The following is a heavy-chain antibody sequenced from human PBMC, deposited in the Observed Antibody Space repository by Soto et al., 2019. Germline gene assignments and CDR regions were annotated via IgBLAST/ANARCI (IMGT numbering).Heavy chain of an antibody. CDR2: IIPILGIA. Sequence: SVKVSCKACGGTISSNTISWVRQAPGQGLEWMGRIIPILGIANYAQKFQGRVTITADKSTSTAYMELSSLRSEDAAVYYCARGPVATTDFDYWGQGTLVTVSS. V-gene: IGHV1-69*02. J-gene: IGHJ4*02. D-gene: IGHD5-12*01. CDR3: ARGPVATTDFDY. CDR1: GGTISSNT.